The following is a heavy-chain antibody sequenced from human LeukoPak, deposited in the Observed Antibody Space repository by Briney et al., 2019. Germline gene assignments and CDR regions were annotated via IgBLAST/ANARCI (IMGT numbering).Heavy chain of an antibody. D-gene: IGHD3-22*01. CDR2: IYHSGST. J-gene: IGHJ5*02. CDR1: GGSISSTSFY. CDR3: ARLYYDSRGYYWFDR. V-gene: IGHV4-39*01. Sequence: SETLSLTCTVSGGSISSTSFYWGWIRPGTGKGLAWLGSIYHSGSTYDNPSLKSRVTISVDRSKNQFYLKLSSVTDADTAVYYCARLYYDSRGYYWFDRWGQGTLVTVSS.